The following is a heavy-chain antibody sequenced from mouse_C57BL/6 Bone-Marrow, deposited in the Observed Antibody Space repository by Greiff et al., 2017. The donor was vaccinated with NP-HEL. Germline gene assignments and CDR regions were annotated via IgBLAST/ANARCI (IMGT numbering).Heavy chain of an antibody. CDR3: TIYYEYDAWFAY. CDR1: GYTFTSYT. Sequence: VQLQQSGAELARPGASVKMSCKASGYTFTSYTMHWVNQRPGQGLEWIGYINPSSGYTKYNQKFKDKATLTADKSSSTAYMQLSSLTSEDSAVYYCTIYYEYDAWFAYWGQGTLVTVSA. D-gene: IGHD2-4*01. CDR2: INPSSGYT. J-gene: IGHJ3*01. V-gene: IGHV1-4*01.